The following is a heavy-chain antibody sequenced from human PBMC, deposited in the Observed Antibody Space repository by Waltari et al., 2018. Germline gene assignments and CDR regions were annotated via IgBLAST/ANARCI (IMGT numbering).Heavy chain of an antibody. Sequence: EVQLLHSGPELKKPGTTVKISCQGSGSPFTEYYIHWVQQATGKGHHWMGLVDHEDGETIYAEKFQGRVTITADTSTDTAYMELSSLRSEDTAVYYCATALGDRSSASRAFDIWGLGTMITVSS. J-gene: IGHJ3*02. CDR3: ATALGDRSSASRAFDI. V-gene: IGHV1-69-2*01. D-gene: IGHD3-10*01. CDR2: VDHEDGET. CDR1: GSPFTEYY.